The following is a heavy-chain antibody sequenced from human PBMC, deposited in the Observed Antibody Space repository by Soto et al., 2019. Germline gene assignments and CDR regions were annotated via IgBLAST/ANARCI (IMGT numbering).Heavy chain of an antibody. V-gene: IGHV1-18*01. J-gene: IGHJ6*02. Sequence: ASVKVSCKASGYTFTSYGISWVRQAPGQGLEWMGWISAYNGNTNYAQKLQGRVTMTTDTSTSTAYMELRSLRSDDTAVYYCAGDILRYFDWSPRLYYYYGMDVWGQGTTVTVSS. CDR1: GYTFTSYG. CDR3: AGDILRYFDWSPRLYYYYGMDV. CDR2: ISAYNGNT. D-gene: IGHD3-9*01.